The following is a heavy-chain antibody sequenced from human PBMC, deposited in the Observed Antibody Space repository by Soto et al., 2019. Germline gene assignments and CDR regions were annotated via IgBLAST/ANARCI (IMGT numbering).Heavy chain of an antibody. Sequence: GGSLRLSCAASGFIFSSYAMTWVRLAPGTGLEWVSAISGSGGSTYYADSVKGRFTISRDNSKNTLYLQMNGLRAEDTAVYFCARGGVAVAAFPRYFDYWGQGTLVTVSS. CDR3: ARGGVAVAAFPRYFDY. J-gene: IGHJ4*02. V-gene: IGHV3-23*01. CDR2: ISGSGGST. D-gene: IGHD6-19*01. CDR1: GFIFSSYA.